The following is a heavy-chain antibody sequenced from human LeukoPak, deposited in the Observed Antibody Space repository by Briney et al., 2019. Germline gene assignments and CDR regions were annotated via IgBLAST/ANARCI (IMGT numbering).Heavy chain of an antibody. V-gene: IGHV1-8*01. CDR2: MNPNSGNT. Sequence: ASVKVSCKASGYSLTSYDINWVRQATGQGLEWMGWMNPNSGNTGYAQKFQGRVTMTRNTSISTAYMELSSLRSEDTAVYYCARGRKAGSGSGYYFDYWGQGTLVTVSS. J-gene: IGHJ4*02. CDR3: ARGRKAGSGSGYYFDY. D-gene: IGHD3-10*01. CDR1: GYSLTSYD.